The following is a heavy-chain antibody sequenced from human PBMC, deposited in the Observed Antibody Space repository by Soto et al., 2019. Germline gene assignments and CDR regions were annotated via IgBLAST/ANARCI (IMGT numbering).Heavy chain of an antibody. CDR2: IYYSGST. Sequence: QLKLQESGPGLVKPSETLSLTCTVSGGSISSSSYYWGWIRQPPGKGLEWIGSIYYSGSTYYNPSLKSRVTISVDTSKNQFSLKLSSVTAADTAVYYCASIGAVASYFDYWGQGTLVTVSS. CDR1: GGSISSSSYY. V-gene: IGHV4-39*01. D-gene: IGHD6-19*01. J-gene: IGHJ4*02. CDR3: ASIGAVASYFDY.